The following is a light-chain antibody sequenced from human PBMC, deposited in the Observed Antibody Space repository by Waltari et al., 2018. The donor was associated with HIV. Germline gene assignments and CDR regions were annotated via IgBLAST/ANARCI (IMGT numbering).Light chain of an antibody. Sequence: QSVLTQPPSVSGAPGQRVTISCTGSRTNIGAGYDVHWYQQLPGTAPKLLIFRNVNRPSGAPDRFSGSKSGTSASLAITGLQAEDEADFYCQSYDTSLGGWVFGGGTKLTVL. CDR1: RTNIGAGYD. CDR2: RNV. J-gene: IGLJ3*02. CDR3: QSYDTSLGGWV. V-gene: IGLV1-40*01.